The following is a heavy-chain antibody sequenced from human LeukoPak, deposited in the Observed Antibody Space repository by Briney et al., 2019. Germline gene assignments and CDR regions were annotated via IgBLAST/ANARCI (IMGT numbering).Heavy chain of an antibody. J-gene: IGHJ6*03. CDR1: GGTFSSYA. CDR2: VIPIFGSA. D-gene: IGHD6-19*01. Sequence: ASVKVSCKTSGGTFSSYAINWVRQAPGQGLEWMGGVIPIFGSANYAQKFQGRVTITADETTSTVYMELSSLRSEDTAVYYCARGSSRSARNYYYYMDVWAKGTTVTVSS. CDR3: ARGSSRSARNYYYYMDV. V-gene: IGHV1-69*13.